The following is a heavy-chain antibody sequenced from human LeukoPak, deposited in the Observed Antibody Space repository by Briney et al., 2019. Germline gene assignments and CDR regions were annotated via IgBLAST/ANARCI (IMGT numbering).Heavy chain of an antibody. V-gene: IGHV4-4*02. CDR2: IYHSGIT. D-gene: IGHD2-21*02. CDR1: GGSISSSNW. Sequence: SETLSLTCAVSGGSISSSNWWSWVRRPPGKGLEGIGEIYHSGITNYNPSRKSRDTISVDKSKNHFSLKLSSVTAADTAVYYCARHFRVVTATNYYYYGMDVWGQGTTVTVSS. CDR3: ARHFRVVTATNYYYYGMDV. J-gene: IGHJ6*02.